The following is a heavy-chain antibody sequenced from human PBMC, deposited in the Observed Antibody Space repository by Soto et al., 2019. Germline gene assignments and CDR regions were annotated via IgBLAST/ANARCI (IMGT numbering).Heavy chain of an antibody. Sequence: QVQLQESGPGLVKPSGTLSLTCAVSGGSISSSNWWSWVRQPPGKGLEWIGEIYHSGSTNYNPSLTRRVNRSVAKSTNQFSRKLSSVTAADTAVYYCERGTLGGPWGYWGPGTLVTVSA. J-gene: IGHJ4*02. CDR3: ERGTLGGPWGY. CDR2: IYHSGST. CDR1: GGSISSSNW. V-gene: IGHV4-4*02. D-gene: IGHD3-16*01.